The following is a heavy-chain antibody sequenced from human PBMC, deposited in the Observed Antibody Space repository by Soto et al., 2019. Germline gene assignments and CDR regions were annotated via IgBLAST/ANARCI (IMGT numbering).Heavy chain of an antibody. Sequence: QVQLVQSGAEVKKPGASVKVSCKASGYTFSSYAISWVRQAPGQGLEWMGGIIPIFGTANYAQKFQGRVTITADESTSTAYMELSSLRSEDTAVYYCARPLSSYYGMDVWGQGTTVTVSS. J-gene: IGHJ6*02. V-gene: IGHV1-69*01. D-gene: IGHD2-2*01. CDR2: IIPIFGTA. CDR3: ARPLSSYYGMDV. CDR1: GYTFSSYA.